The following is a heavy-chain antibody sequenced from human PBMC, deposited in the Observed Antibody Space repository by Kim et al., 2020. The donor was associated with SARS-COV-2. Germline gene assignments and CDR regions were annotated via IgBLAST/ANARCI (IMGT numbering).Heavy chain of an antibody. J-gene: IGHJ4*02. V-gene: IGHV3-23*01. D-gene: IGHD3-22*01. CDR1: GFTFSSYA. Sequence: GGSLRLSCAASGFTFSSYAMSWVRQAPGKGLEWVSAISGSGGSTYYADSVKGRFTISRDNSKNTLYLQMNSLRAEDTAVYYCAKSDYYDSRGYYYIRGDYNDYWGRGTLVTVSS. CDR3: AKSDYYDSRGYYYIRGDYNDY. CDR2: ISGSGGST.